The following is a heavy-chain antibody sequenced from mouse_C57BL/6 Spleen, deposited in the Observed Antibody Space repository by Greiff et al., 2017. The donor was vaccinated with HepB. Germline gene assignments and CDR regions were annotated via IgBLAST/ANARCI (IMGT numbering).Heavy chain of an antibody. CDR3: ARRGAYDHAMDY. J-gene: IGHJ4*01. CDR2: IYPGDGDT. V-gene: IGHV1-80*01. CDR1: GYAFSSYW. Sequence: QVQLQQSGAELVKPGASVKISCKASGYAFSSYWMNWVKQRPGKGLEWIGQIYPGDGDTNYNGKFKGKATLTEDKSSSTAYMQLSSLTSEDSAVYFCARRGAYDHAMDYWGQGTSVTVSS. D-gene: IGHD2-12*01.